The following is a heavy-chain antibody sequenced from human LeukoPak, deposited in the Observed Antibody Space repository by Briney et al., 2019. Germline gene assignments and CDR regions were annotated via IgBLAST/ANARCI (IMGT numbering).Heavy chain of an antibody. CDR3: ARVGRFLEWLLPGNFDY. Sequence: VASVTVSCKASGYTFTSYGISWVRQAPGQGREWMGWISAYNGNTNYAQKLQGRVTMTTDTSTSTAYMELRSLRSDDTAVYYCARVGRFLEWLLPGNFDYWGQGTLVTVSS. J-gene: IGHJ4*02. D-gene: IGHD3-3*01. V-gene: IGHV1-18*01. CDR2: ISAYNGNT. CDR1: GYTFTSYG.